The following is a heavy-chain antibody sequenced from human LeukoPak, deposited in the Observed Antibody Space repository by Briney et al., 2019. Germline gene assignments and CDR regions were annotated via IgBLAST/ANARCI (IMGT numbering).Heavy chain of an antibody. J-gene: IGHJ4*02. CDR3: ARLPPAQYCSSTSCYLNYFDY. D-gene: IGHD2-2*01. Sequence: PGGSLRLSCAASGFTVSSNYMSWVRQAPGKGLEWVSVIYSGGSTYYADSVKGRFTISRDNSKNTLYLQMNSLRAEDTAVYYCARLPPAQYCSSTSCYLNYFDYWGQGTLVSVSS. V-gene: IGHV3-53*01. CDR2: IYSGGST. CDR1: GFTVSSNY.